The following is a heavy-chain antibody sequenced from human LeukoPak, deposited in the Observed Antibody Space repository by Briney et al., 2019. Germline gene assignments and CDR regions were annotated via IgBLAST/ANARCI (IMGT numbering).Heavy chain of an antibody. J-gene: IGHJ4*02. Sequence: GGSLRLSCAASEFILSNYWMTWVRQSPGKGLEWVANIKEDGSEKYYVDSVKGRFTISRDNAKNSLYLQMNSLRAEDTAVYYCAGPPFAYWGQGTLVTVSS. CDR2: IKEDGSEK. V-gene: IGHV3-7*01. CDR1: EFILSNYW. CDR3: AGPPFAY.